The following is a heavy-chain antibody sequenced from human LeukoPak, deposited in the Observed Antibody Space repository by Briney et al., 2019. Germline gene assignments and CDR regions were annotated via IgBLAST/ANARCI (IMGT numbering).Heavy chain of an antibody. Sequence: GGSLRLSCAASGFTFSNYWMSWVRQAPGKGLEWVSSISTTNSYIYYADSVTGRFTISRDNAKNSLYLQMHSLRAEDTAVYYCARRATTERGHSYGLDYWGQGTLVTVSS. V-gene: IGHV3-21*01. J-gene: IGHJ4*02. CDR3: ARRATTERGHSYGLDY. D-gene: IGHD5-18*01. CDR1: GFTFSNYW. CDR2: ISTTNSYI.